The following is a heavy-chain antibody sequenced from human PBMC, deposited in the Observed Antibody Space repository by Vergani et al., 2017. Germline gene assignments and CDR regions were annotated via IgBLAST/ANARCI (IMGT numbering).Heavy chain of an antibody. D-gene: IGHD4-11*01. CDR1: GFRFREHG. CDR3: ARTGPYSNPSRDYYYMNV. V-gene: IGHV3-23*01. Sequence: EVQLLESGGGSVQPGESLRLSCVASGFRFREHGMNWVRQAPGKGLEWVSGISGHDHRTLYADSVKGRFIISRDDSKNTLYLQMNSLRVEDTAVYYCARTGPYSNPSRDYYYMNVWGKGTTVTVSS. J-gene: IGHJ6*03. CDR2: ISGHDHRT.